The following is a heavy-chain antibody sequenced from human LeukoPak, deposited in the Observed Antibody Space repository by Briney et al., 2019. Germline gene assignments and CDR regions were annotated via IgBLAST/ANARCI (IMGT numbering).Heavy chain of an antibody. CDR3: ARGSGGYARSWGALDY. Sequence: GGSLRLSCAASGFTFSRYDMHWVRQAPGKGLEWVSGIGTAGDKFYPGSEEDRFTISRDNAKNSFYLQMSYLRSGDTAVYYCARGSGGYARSWGALDYWGQGALVTVSS. CDR1: GFTFSRYD. J-gene: IGHJ4*02. CDR2: IGTAGDK. V-gene: IGHV3-13*01. D-gene: IGHD6-13*01.